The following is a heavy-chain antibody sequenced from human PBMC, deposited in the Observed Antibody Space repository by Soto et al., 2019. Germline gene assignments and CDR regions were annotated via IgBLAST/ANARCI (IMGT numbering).Heavy chain of an antibody. CDR1: GFSFSSYG. J-gene: IGHJ4*02. V-gene: IGHV3-33*01. CDR3: ARSPPGVAGRYYFDY. CDR2: IWYDGSNK. Sequence: QVQLVESGGGVVQPGRSLRLSCAASGFSFSSYGMHWVRQAPGKGLEWVAVIWYDGSNKYYGDSVKGRFTISRDNSNNTLYLQMNSLRAEDTAVYYCARSPPGVAGRYYFDYWGQGTLITVSS. D-gene: IGHD6-6*01.